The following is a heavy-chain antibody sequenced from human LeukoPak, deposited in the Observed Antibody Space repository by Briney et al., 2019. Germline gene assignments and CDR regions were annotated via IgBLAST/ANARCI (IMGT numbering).Heavy chain of an antibody. V-gene: IGHV3-7*01. CDR1: GFTFSSYW. Sequence: GGSLRLSCAASGFTFSSYWMSWVRQAPGKGLEWVANIKQDGSEKNYVDSVKGRFTVSRDNAKNSLYLQMNSLRAEDTAVYYCARDLMGATHYFQHWGQGTLVTVSS. CDR3: ARDLMGATHYFQH. CDR2: IKQDGSEK. D-gene: IGHD1-26*01. J-gene: IGHJ1*01.